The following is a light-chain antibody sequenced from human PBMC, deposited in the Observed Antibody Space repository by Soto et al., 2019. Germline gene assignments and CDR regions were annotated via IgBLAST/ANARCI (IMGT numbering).Light chain of an antibody. Sequence: DIQMTQSPSTLSASVGDRVTITCRASQSISSWLAWYQQKPGKAPKLLIYDASSLESGVPSRFSGSGSGTECPLTLCSLQPDDVANFYCQQYNSYPITLGQGTRLEIK. CDR1: QSISSW. CDR2: DAS. CDR3: QQYNSYPIT. V-gene: IGKV1-5*01. J-gene: IGKJ5*01.